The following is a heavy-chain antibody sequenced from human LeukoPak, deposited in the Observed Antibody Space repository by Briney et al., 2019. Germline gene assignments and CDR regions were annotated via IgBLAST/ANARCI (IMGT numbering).Heavy chain of an antibody. CDR1: GFTVSSHY. Sequence: GGSLRLSCAASGFTVSSHYMSWVRQAPGKGLEWVSSIGSSGSTYYADSVKGRFTISRDNSKNTLYLQMNSLRAEDTAVYYCAKVMGYCSSTSCYSLGFDYWGQGTLVTVSS. V-gene: IGHV3-53*01. CDR2: IGSSGST. CDR3: AKVMGYCSSTSCYSLGFDY. D-gene: IGHD2-2*01. J-gene: IGHJ4*02.